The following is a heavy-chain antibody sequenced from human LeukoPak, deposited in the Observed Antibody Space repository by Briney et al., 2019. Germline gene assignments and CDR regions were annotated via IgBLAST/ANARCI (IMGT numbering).Heavy chain of an antibody. D-gene: IGHD1-26*01. J-gene: IGHJ5*02. CDR2: IYYSGST. CDR1: GGSISSYY. CDR3: ARDFLNVGATTSHNWFDP. Sequence: SETLSLTCTVSGGSISSYYWSWIRQPPGKGLEWIGYIYYSGSTNYNPSLKSRVTISVDTSKNQFSLKLSSVTAADTAVYYCARDFLNVGATTSHNWFDPWGQGTLVTVSS. V-gene: IGHV4-59*01.